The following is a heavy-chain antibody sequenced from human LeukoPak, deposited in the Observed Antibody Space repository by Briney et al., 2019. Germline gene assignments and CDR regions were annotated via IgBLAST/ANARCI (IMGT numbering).Heavy chain of an antibody. CDR1: GGSFSGYY. D-gene: IGHD6-13*01. V-gene: IGHV4-34*01. J-gene: IGHJ5*02. Sequence: PSETLSLTCAVYGGSFSGYYWSWIRQPPGKGLEWIGEINHSGSTNYNPSLKSRVTISVDTSKNQFSLKLSSVTAADTAVYYCARGLSWYFSWFDPWGQGTLVTVSS. CDR3: ARGLSWYFSWFDP. CDR2: INHSGST.